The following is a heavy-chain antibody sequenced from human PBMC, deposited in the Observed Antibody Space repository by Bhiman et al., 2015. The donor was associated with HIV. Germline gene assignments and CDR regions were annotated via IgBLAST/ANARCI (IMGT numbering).Heavy chain of an antibody. V-gene: IGHV3-7*01. CDR1: GITFSDHW. CDR2: INQDGSEK. D-gene: IGHD6-19*01. CDR3: AREAVAGSVYFNY. Sequence: EVRLVESGGGLVQPGGSLRLSCAVSGITFSDHWMNWVRQTPGKGLEWVANINQDGSEKYYVDSVEGRFTISRDNARNSLYLQMNTLRTEDTGLYYCAREAVAGSVYFNYWGQGTLVTVSS. J-gene: IGHJ4*02.